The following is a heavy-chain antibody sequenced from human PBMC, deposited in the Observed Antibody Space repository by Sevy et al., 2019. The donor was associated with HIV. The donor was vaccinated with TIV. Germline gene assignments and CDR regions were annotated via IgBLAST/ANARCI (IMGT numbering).Heavy chain of an antibody. CDR2: IRSSSSTI. J-gene: IGHJ4*02. CDR1: GLTFSTYS. D-gene: IGHD3-10*01. CDR3: ASPLPFYYGSGSEEFDY. V-gene: IGHV3-48*01. Sequence: GGSLRLSCAASGLTFSTYSMNWVRQAPGKVLEWVSYIRSSSSTIYYADSVKGRFTISRDNAKNSLYLQMNSLRAEDKAVYYCASPLPFYYGSGSEEFDYWGRGTLVTVSS.